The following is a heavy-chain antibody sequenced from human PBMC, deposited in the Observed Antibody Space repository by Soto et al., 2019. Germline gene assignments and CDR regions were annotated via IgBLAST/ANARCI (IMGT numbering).Heavy chain of an antibody. CDR1: GFTFSSYS. Sequence: PGGSLRLSCAASGFTFSSYSMNWVRQAPGKGLEWASSISSSSSYIYYADSVKGRFTISRDNAKNSLYLQMNSLRAEDTAVYYCARDLLDSTSYYYGMDVWGQGTTVTVSS. V-gene: IGHV3-21*01. J-gene: IGHJ6*02. CDR3: ARDLLDSTSYYYGMDV. D-gene: IGHD2-2*01. CDR2: ISSSSSYI.